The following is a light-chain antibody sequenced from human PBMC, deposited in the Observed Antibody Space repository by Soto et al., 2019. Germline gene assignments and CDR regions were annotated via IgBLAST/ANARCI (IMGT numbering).Light chain of an antibody. CDR1: QSVTNNY. J-gene: IGKJ2*01. CDR3: QQYGGSTPYT. V-gene: IGKV3-20*01. CDR2: GSS. Sequence: EIVLTQSPGTLSLSPGERATLSCRASQSVTNNYLAWYQQKPGQAPRPLIYGSSSRAAGIQDRFSASGSGTDFTLTITRLEPEDSAVYLCQQYGGSTPYTFGQGTKVEMK.